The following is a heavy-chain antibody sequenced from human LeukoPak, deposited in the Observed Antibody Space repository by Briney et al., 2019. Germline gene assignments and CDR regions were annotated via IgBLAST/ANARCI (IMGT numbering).Heavy chain of an antibody. Sequence: TGGSLRLSCAASGFTFSSYAMSWVRQARGKGLEWDSAISGSGGSTYYADSVKGRFTISRDNSKNTLYLQMNSLRAEDTAVYYCAKDDLGDITMITAYWGQGTLVTVSS. J-gene: IGHJ4*02. V-gene: IGHV3-23*01. CDR1: GFTFSSYA. CDR2: ISGSGGST. D-gene: IGHD3-22*01. CDR3: AKDDLGDITMITAY.